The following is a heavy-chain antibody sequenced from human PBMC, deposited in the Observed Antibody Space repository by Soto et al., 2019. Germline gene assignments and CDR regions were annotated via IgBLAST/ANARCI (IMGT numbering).Heavy chain of an antibody. CDR2: IYPGDSDT. Sequence: GESLKISCKGSGYSFTSYWIGWVRQMPGKGLEWMGIIYPGDSDTRYSPSFQGQATISADKSISTAYLQWSSLKASDTAMYYCARRKYYDSSGYYYFDYWGQGTLVTVSS. J-gene: IGHJ4*02. D-gene: IGHD3-22*01. V-gene: IGHV5-51*01. CDR1: GYSFTSYW. CDR3: ARRKYYDSSGYYYFDY.